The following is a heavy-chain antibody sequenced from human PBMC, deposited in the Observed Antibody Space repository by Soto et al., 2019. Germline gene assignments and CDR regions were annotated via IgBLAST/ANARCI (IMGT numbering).Heavy chain of an antibody. CDR1: GFTFSSYG. Sequence: QVQLVESGGGVVQPGRSLRLPCAASGFTFSSYGMHWVRQAPGKGLEWVAVIWYDGSNKYYADSVKGRFTISRDNSKNTLYLQMYSLRAEDTAVYYCARVGDTARTGAFDIWCRGRMVTVSS. CDR2: IWYDGSNK. D-gene: IGHD5-18*01. CDR3: ARVGDTARTGAFDI. V-gene: IGHV3-33*01. J-gene: IGHJ3*02.